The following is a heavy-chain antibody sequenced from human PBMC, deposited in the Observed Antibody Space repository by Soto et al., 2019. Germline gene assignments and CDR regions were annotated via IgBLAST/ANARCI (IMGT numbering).Heavy chain of an antibody. CDR3: ARGRTVTTPFDY. D-gene: IGHD4-17*01. CDR1: GGSISSSPYY. Sequence: PSETLSLTCTVSGGSISSSPYYWSWIRQPPGKGLEWIGEINHSGSTNYNPSLKSRVTISVDTSKNQFSLKLSSVTAADTAVYYCARGRTVTTPFDYWGQGTLVTVSS. V-gene: IGHV4-39*07. CDR2: INHSGST. J-gene: IGHJ4*02.